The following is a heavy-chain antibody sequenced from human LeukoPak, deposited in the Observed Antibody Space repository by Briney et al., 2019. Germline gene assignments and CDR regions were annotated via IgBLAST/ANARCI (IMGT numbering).Heavy chain of an antibody. CDR2: IYRDGTP. D-gene: IGHD3-3*01. CDR1: GLAVSSDY. CDR3: ARDGVDQQLVHYFDY. J-gene: IGHJ4*02. Sequence: PGGSLRLSCAVSGLAVSSDYMSWVRQAPGKGLEWVSLIYRDGTPYYAESVKGRFTISRDNSKNTLYLQMNSLRAEDTAVYYCARDGVDQQLVHYFDYWGRGTLVTVSS. V-gene: IGHV3-53*01.